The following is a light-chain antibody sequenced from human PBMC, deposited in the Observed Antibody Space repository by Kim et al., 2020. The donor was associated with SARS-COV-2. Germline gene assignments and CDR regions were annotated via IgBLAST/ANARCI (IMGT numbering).Light chain of an antibody. CDR1: SSKVETNS. CDR2: ANK. Sequence: PGQRATVSCSGTSSKVETNSVDWYRTLPGTAPKRLMYANKQRPSGVPARFPGSKSGPSASPAIRGLRSEELGDNSGAAGDDSLTWPAFGAGTQLTVL. J-gene: IGLJ7*01. CDR3: AAGDDSLTWPA. V-gene: IGLV1-47*01.